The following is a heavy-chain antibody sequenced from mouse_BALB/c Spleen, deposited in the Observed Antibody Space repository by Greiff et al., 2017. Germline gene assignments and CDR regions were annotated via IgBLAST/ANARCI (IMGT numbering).Heavy chain of an antibody. CDR2: INPYNDGT. CDR3: VGGITTVSRYYAMDY. J-gene: IGHJ4*01. D-gene: IGHD1-1*01. Sequence: VQLKQSGPELVKPGASVKMSCKASGYTFTSYVMHWVKQKPGQGLEWIGYINPYNDGTKYNEKFKGKATLTSDKSSSTAYMELSSLTSEDSAVYYCVGGITTVSRYYAMDYWGQGTSVTVSS. V-gene: IGHV1-14*01. CDR1: GYTFTSYV.